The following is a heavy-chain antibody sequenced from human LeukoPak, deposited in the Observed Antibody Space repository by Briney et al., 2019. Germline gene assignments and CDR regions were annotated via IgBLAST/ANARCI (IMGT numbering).Heavy chain of an antibody. V-gene: IGHV1-18*01. CDR2: ISAYNGNT. Sequence: GASVKVPCKASGYTFTSYGISWVRQAPGQGLEWMGWISAYNGNTNYAQKLQGRVTMTTDTSASTAYMELRSLRSDDTAVYYCARWHYYDSSGYSDYWGQGTLVTVSS. J-gene: IGHJ4*02. CDR1: GYTFTSYG. CDR3: ARWHYYDSSGYSDY. D-gene: IGHD3-22*01.